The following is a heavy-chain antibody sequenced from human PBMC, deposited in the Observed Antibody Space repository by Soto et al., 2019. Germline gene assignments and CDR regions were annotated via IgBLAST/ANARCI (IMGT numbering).Heavy chain of an antibody. CDR1: GSIFATYS. V-gene: IGHV3-23*01. J-gene: IGHJ4*02. D-gene: IGHD2-21*02. CDR2: TSAGGVST. CDR3: EKENGACYWSGDY. Sequence: EVQLLESGGGAVQPGGSLRLSCAGSGSIFATYSMSWVRQAPGKGLEWVAATSAGGVSTYYADSVKGRITISRDSSQNTMYLKMDSLRAEDTAICYCEKENGACYWSGDYWGQGTMVTVSS.